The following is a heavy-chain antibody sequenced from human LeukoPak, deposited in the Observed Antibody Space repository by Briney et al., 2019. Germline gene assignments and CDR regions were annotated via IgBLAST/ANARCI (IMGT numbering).Heavy chain of an antibody. CDR2: INHSGST. Sequence: SETLSLTCAVYGGSFSGYYWSWIRQPPGKGLEWIGEINHSGSTNYNSSLKSRVTISVDTSKNQFSLKLSSVTAADTAVYYCARGIDSRGYSYGPDSWGQGTLVTVSS. J-gene: IGHJ5*01. D-gene: IGHD5-18*01. CDR3: ARGIDSRGYSYGPDS. V-gene: IGHV4-34*01. CDR1: GGSFSGYY.